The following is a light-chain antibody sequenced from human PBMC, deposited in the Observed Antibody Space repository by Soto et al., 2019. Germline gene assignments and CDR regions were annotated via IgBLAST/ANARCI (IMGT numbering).Light chain of an antibody. Sequence: EIVMTQSPATLSVSPGERATISCRSSQSVNNNLAWYQQKPGQAPRLLIYGASARATGIPARFSGSGSGTEFTLTISSLPSEDFAVYYCQQYNNWPLTFGGGTKVAIK. V-gene: IGKV3-15*01. J-gene: IGKJ4*01. CDR1: QSVNNN. CDR3: QQYNNWPLT. CDR2: GAS.